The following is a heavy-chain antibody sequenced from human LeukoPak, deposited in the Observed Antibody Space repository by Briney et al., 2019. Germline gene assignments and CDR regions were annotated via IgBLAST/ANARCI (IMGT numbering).Heavy chain of an antibody. D-gene: IGHD6-25*01. CDR3: ARRGRNSSGWQDYL. Sequence: SETLSLTCTVSGGSISSYYWSWLRQPPGKGLEWIANIYRTGSTNYNPSLSSRVTISIDTAKNQFSLKLTSVTAADTAVYYCARRGRNSSGWQDYLWGQGTLVTVSS. V-gene: IGHV4-59*01. CDR1: GGSISSYY. J-gene: IGHJ4*02. CDR2: IYRTGST.